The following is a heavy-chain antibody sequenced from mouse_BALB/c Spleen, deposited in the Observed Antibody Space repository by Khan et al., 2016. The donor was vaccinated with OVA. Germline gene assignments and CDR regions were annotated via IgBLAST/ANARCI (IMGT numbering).Heavy chain of an antibody. CDR3: TISYDSYYFDY. CDR1: GYSFTSYW. V-gene: IGHV1-5*01. D-gene: IGHD2-4*01. J-gene: IGHJ2*01. Sequence: VQLKESGTVLARPGASVKMSCKASGYSFTSYWMHWVKQRPGQGLEWIGAIYPGISDTRYNQKFKVKAKLTAVKSASTAYMELSSLTNEDSAVYFCTISYDSYYFDYWGQGTTLTVSS. CDR2: IYPGISDT.